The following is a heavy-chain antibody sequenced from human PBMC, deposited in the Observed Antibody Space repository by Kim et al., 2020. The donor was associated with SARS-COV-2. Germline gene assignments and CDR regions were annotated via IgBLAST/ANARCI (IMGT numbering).Heavy chain of an antibody. D-gene: IGHD1-26*01. CDR1: GFTFSTYA. CDR3: ARPYSGSYFAWFDP. CDR2: ISYDGSNK. J-gene: IGHJ5*02. V-gene: IGHV3-30*04. Sequence: GGSLRLSCAASGFTFSTYAMYWVRQAPGKGLEWVAVISYDGSNKYYVDSVKGRFTISRDNSKNTLYLQMNSLRAEYTAVYYCARPYSGSYFAWFDPWGQGTLVTVSS.